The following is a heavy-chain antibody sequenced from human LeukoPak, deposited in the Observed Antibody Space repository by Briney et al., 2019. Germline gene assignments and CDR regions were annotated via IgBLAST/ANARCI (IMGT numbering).Heavy chain of an antibody. Sequence: ASVKVSCKASGGTFSSYAISWVRQAPGQGLEWTGGIIPIFGTANYAQKFQGRVTITADESTSTAYMELSSLRSEDTAVYYCARDGGNWNDGYYYGMDVWGQGTTVTVSS. J-gene: IGHJ6*02. D-gene: IGHD1-1*01. CDR1: GGTFSSYA. CDR2: IIPIFGTA. CDR3: ARDGGNWNDGYYYGMDV. V-gene: IGHV1-69*01.